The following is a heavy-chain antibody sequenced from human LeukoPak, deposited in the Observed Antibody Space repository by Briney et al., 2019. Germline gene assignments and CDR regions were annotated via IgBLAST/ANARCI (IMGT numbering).Heavy chain of an antibody. Sequence: PSETLSLTCTVSGGSISSSSYYWGWIRQPPGKGLEWIGSIYYSGSTYYNPSLKSRVTISVDTSKNQFSLKLSSVTAADTAVYYCARVDIPDDGDGMDVWGQGTTVTVSS. V-gene: IGHV4-39*01. D-gene: IGHD1-14*01. CDR2: IYYSGST. CDR1: GGSISSSSYY. CDR3: ARVDIPDDGDGMDV. J-gene: IGHJ6*02.